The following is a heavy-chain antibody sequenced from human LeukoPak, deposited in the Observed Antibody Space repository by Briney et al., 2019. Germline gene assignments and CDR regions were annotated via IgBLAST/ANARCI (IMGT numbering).Heavy chain of an antibody. CDR3: AKGTYSSSPRDY. V-gene: IGHV3-23*01. Sequence: PGGSLRLSCAASGFAFSNSAMAWVRQAPGKGLEWVSAISGSGGSTYYADSVKGRFTISRDNSKNTLFLQMNSLRAEDTAVYYCAKGTYSSSPRDYWGQGTLVTVSS. J-gene: IGHJ4*02. CDR2: ISGSGGST. CDR1: GFAFSNSA. D-gene: IGHD6-6*01.